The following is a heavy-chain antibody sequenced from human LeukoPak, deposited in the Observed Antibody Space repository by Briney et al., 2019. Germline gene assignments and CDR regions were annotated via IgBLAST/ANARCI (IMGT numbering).Heavy chain of an antibody. D-gene: IGHD1-26*01. CDR1: GFTFNGYP. J-gene: IGHJ4*02. CDR2: ISGSGLST. V-gene: IGHV3-23*01. CDR3: ARGQGVVGATTRGYFGY. Sequence: GGSLKLSCAASGFTFNGYPMTWVRQAPGKGLEWVSTISGSGLSTYYADSVKGRFSISRDNSNQTLYLQMSSVRADDTAVYYCARGQGVVGATTRGYFGYWGQGALVTVSS.